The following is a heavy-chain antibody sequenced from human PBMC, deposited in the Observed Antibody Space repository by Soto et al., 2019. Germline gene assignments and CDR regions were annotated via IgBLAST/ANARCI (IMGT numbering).Heavy chain of an antibody. Sequence: SETLSLTCTVSGGSISSSSYYWGWIRQHPGKGLEWIGYIYYSGSTYYNPSLKSRVTISVDTSKNQFSLKLSSVTAADTAVHYCARDHCSGGSCYVDYWGQGTLVTVSS. CDR3: ARDHCSGGSCYVDY. D-gene: IGHD2-15*01. V-gene: IGHV4-31*03. J-gene: IGHJ4*02. CDR1: GGSISSSSYY. CDR2: IYYSGST.